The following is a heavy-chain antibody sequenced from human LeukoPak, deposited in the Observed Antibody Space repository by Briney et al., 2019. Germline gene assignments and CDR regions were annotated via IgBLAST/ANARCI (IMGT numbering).Heavy chain of an antibody. CDR2: ISAYNGNT. J-gene: IGHJ4*02. V-gene: IGHV1-18*01. D-gene: IGHD3-3*01. CDR1: GYTFTSYG. CDR3: ARAADYDFWSGYYHFDY. Sequence: ASVKVSCKAPGYTFTSYGISWVRQAPGQGLEWMGWISAYNGNTNYAQKLQGRVTMTTDTSTSTAYMELRSLRSDDTAVYYCARAADYDFWSGYYHFDYWGQGTLVTVSS.